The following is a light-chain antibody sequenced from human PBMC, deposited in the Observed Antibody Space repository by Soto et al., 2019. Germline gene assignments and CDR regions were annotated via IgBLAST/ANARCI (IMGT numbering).Light chain of an antibody. CDR1: QSLITW. J-gene: IGKJ4*01. CDR3: QQYNAYPLT. CDR2: KAS. V-gene: IGKV1-5*03. Sequence: DIQMTQSPTTLSASVGDRVTITCRASQSLITWLAWYQQKPGKAPKLLIHKASSLGSGVPSRFSGSGSGTDFTLTISSLQPDDFATYYCQQYNAYPLTFGGGTKVEIK.